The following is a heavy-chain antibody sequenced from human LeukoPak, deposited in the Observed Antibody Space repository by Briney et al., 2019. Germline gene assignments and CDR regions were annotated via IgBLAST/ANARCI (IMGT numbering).Heavy chain of an antibody. J-gene: IGHJ4*02. D-gene: IGHD2-2*01. CDR2: INPNSGGI. V-gene: IGHV1-2*02. CDR3: AFIGRYCSSTSCSFDY. CDR1: GYTFTGYY. Sequence: GASVKVSCKASGYTFTGYYMHWVRQAPGQGLEWMGWINPNSGGINYAQKLQGRVTMTRDTSISTAYMELSRLRSDDTAVYYCAFIGRYCSSTSCSFDYWGQGTLVTVSS.